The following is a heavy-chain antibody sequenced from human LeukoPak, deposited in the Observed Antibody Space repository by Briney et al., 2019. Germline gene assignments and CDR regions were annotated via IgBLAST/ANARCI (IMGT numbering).Heavy chain of an antibody. CDR2: IIPILGIA. J-gene: IGHJ4*02. V-gene: IGHV1-69*04. CDR1: GGTFSSYA. Sequence: ASVKVSCKASGGTFSSYAISWVRQAPGQGLEWMGRIIPILGIANYAQKFQGRVTITADKSTSTAYMELSSLRSEDTAVYYCARLVDYGDYDYWGQGTLVTVSS. D-gene: IGHD4-17*01. CDR3: ARLVDYGDYDY.